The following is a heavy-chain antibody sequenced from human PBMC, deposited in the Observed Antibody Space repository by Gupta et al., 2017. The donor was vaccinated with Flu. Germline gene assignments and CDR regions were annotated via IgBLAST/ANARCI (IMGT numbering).Heavy chain of an antibody. D-gene: IGHD1-14*01. CDR2: INSAGDDT. Sequence: EVQLSDSGGGLVQPGGSLRLSCAASGFPFTTCAMPRVRQSPATGLEWVSTINSAGDDTFYAGSVKGRFTISRDNSKNTLYLQMNSLRGEETAVYDCAKLTDGDNRNWDYYGLDVWGKGTTVTGSS. CDR1: GFPFTTCA. J-gene: IGHJ6*04. V-gene: IGHV3-23*01. CDR3: AKLTDGDNRNWDYYGLDV.